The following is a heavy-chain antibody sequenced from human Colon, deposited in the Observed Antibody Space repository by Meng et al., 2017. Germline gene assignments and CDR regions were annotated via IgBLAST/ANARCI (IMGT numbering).Heavy chain of an antibody. CDR1: RGSISGRNW. CDR2: IHHSGNT. J-gene: IGHJ4*02. Sequence: QVQLQESGPGLVKPSGTLSLTCAVSRGSISGRNWWTWVRQPPGKGLEWIGYIHHSGNTYYNPSLKRRVTISLDRSKNQFSLRLTSVTAADTAVYYCARGRQSSMGESSGYYLGYYFDYWGQGTLVTVSS. D-gene: IGHD3-22*01. V-gene: IGHV4-4*02. CDR3: ARGRQSSMGESSGYYLGYYFDY.